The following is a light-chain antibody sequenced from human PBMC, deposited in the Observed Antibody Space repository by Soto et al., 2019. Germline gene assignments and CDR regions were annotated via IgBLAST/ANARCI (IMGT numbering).Light chain of an antibody. V-gene: IGKV3-20*01. Sequence: EIVLTQSPGTPSLSPGERAPLSCRARQSVSSSYLAWYQQKPGQAPRLLIYGASSRATGIPDRFSGSGSGTDFTLTISRLEPEDFAVYYCQQYGSSPRTFGQGTKVDI. CDR3: QQYGSSPRT. CDR2: GAS. J-gene: IGKJ1*01. CDR1: QSVSSSY.